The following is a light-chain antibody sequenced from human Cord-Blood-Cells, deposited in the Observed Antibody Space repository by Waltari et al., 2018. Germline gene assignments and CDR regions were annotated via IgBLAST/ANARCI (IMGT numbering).Light chain of an antibody. V-gene: IGLV1-47*01. J-gene: IGLJ2*01. CDR3: AAWDDSLSGL. Sequence: QSVLTQPPSASGTPGQRVTISCSGSSSNIGSNHVYWYQQLPGTAPKLLIYMNQPRPSGVPDRFSGSKSGTSASLAISGLRSEDEADYYCAAWDDSLSGLFGGGTKLTVL. CDR1: SSNIGSNH. CDR2: MNQ.